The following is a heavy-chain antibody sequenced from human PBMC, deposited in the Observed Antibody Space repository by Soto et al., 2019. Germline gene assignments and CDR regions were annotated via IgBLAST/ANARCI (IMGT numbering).Heavy chain of an antibody. CDR1: GDSVSSNSAS. V-gene: IGHV6-1*01. J-gene: IGHJ5*02. Sequence: PSQTLSLTCAISGDSVSSNSASWNWIRQSPSRGLEWLGRTYYRAKWYNDYAVSVKSRITINPDTSKNQFSLQLNSVTPADTAVYSCARDRLATGWFDPWGQGTLVTVSS. CDR3: ARDRLATGWFDP. CDR2: TYYRAKWYN. D-gene: IGHD4-17*01.